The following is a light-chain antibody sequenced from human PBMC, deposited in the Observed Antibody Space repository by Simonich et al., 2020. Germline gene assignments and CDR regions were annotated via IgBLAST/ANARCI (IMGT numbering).Light chain of an antibody. V-gene: IGKV3-15*01. J-gene: IGKJ1*01. CDR1: QSVSSN. CDR2: GAS. CDR3: LQHNSYPWT. Sequence: EIVMTQSPATLSVSPGERATLSCRASQSVSSNLAWYQQKHGQAPRLLIYGASTRATGIPARFSGSGSGTEFTLTISSLQPEDFATYYCLQHNSYPWTFGQGTKVEIK.